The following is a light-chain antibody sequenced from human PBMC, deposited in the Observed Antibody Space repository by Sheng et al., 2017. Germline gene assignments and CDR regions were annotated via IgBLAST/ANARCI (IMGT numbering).Light chain of an antibody. CDR3: QQSFSTFIT. CDR2: CI. V-gene: IGKV1-39*01. CDR1: QTIDNY. J-gene: IGKJ5*01. Sequence: DIQMTQSPSSLSASVGDRVIITCRASQTIDNYLNWYQQKPGRPPKVSDLCCIQFANWGPIKVTGSGXGTDFTLTISSLQPEDFATYYCQQSFSTFITFGQGHDWILN.